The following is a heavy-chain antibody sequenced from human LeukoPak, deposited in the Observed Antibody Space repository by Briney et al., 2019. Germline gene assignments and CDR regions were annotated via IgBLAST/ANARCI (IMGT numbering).Heavy chain of an antibody. CDR3: ASDFAYYYDSSGHYSDY. CDR2: ISSSSSTI. Sequence: GGSLRLSCAASGFTFSSYSMNWVRQAPGKGLEWVSYISSSSSTIYYADSVKGRFTISRDNAKNSLYLQMNSLRAEDTAVYYCASDFAYYYDSSGHYSDYWGQGTLVTVSS. J-gene: IGHJ4*02. V-gene: IGHV3-48*01. D-gene: IGHD3-22*01. CDR1: GFTFSSYS.